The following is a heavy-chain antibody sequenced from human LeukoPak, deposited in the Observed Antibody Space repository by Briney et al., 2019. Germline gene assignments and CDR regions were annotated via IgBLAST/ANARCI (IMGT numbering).Heavy chain of an antibody. Sequence: GGSLRLSCAASGFTFSSYSMNWVRQAPGKGLEWVSYISSSSSTIIYADSVKGRFTISRDNAKNSLYLQMNSLRAEDTAVYYCAKTILTGYYYFDYWGQGTLVTVSS. V-gene: IGHV3-48*01. CDR1: GFTFSSYS. D-gene: IGHD3-9*01. CDR3: AKTILTGYYYFDY. J-gene: IGHJ4*02. CDR2: ISSSSSTI.